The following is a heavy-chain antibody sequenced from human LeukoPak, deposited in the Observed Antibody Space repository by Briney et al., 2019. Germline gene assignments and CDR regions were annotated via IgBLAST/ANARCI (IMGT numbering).Heavy chain of an antibody. CDR1: GYTFTNYW. CDR2: IYPGDSDT. V-gene: IGHV5-51*01. D-gene: IGHD2-15*01. CDR3: VRRGFCSGDGCHSNAFDL. Sequence: GESLKTSCKGFGYTFTNYWIGRLRQMLKKRLEWMEIIYPGDSDTKYSASFQVKVTISVDKSINTAFVQWSSLKASYTAEYYCVRRGFCSGDGCHSNAFDLWGHGTMVIVSS. J-gene: IGHJ3*01.